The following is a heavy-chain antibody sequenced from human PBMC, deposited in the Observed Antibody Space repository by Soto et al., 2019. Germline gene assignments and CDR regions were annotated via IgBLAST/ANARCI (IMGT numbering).Heavy chain of an antibody. V-gene: IGHV3-30*18. Sequence: QVQLVESGGGVVQPGRSLRLSCAASGFTFSSYGMHWVRQAPGKGLEWVAVISYDGNKKYYADSVKGRFTISRDNSKNTLYLQLDSLRAEDTAVYYCAKVSYSSGWLVIDYWGQGTLVTVSS. CDR1: GFTFSSYG. J-gene: IGHJ4*02. CDR2: ISYDGNKK. CDR3: AKVSYSSGWLVIDY. D-gene: IGHD6-19*01.